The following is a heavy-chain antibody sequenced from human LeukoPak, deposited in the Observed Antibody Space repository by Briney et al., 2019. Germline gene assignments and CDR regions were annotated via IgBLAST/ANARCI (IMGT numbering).Heavy chain of an antibody. J-gene: IGHJ4*02. CDR3: GGGSGWSHEF. CDR1: EISFSDYW. V-gene: IGHV3-7*04. CDR2: IKQDGSEK. D-gene: IGHD6-19*01. Sequence: GGSLRLSCAASEISFSDYWMSWVRQAPGKGLEWVANIKQDGSEKFYVDSVKGRFTISRDNAKNPLYLQMNSLRVEDTAVYYCGGGSGWSHEFWGQGALVTVSS.